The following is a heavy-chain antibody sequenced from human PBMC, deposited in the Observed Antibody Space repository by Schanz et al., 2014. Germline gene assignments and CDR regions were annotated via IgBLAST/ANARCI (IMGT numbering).Heavy chain of an antibody. CDR2: ISHDGYST. D-gene: IGHD6-13*01. J-gene: IGHJ4*02. V-gene: IGHV3-64D*06. CDR1: GFTFSIYA. Sequence: VQLVESGGGLVQPGGSLRLSCSASGFTFSIYAMHWVRQAPGKGLEYVSAISHDGYSTYYADSVKGRFTISRDNSKNTLYLQMSSLTTEDTAVYFCVSQTGSPNYWGQGTLVTVAS. CDR3: VSQTGSPNY.